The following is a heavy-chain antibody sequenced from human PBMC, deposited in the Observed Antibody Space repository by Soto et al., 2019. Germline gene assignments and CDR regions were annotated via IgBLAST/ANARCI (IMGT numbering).Heavy chain of an antibody. CDR1: GGTFSSYT. CDR3: ASGLWFGEFAYYYMDV. D-gene: IGHD3-10*01. V-gene: IGHV1-69*02. CDR2: IIPILGIA. Sequence: RPSVKVSCKASGGTFSSYTISWVRQPPGQGLEWMGRIIPILGIANYAQKFQGRVTITADKSTSTAYMELSSLRSEDTAVYYCASGLWFGEFAYYYMDVWGKGTTVTVS. J-gene: IGHJ6*03.